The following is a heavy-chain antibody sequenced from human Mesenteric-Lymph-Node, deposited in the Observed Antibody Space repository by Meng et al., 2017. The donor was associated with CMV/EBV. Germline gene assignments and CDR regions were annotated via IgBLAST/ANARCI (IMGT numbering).Heavy chain of an antibody. V-gene: IGHV3-7*01. J-gene: IGHJ3*02. CDR2: IKQDGSEK. CDR1: GFTFSSYW. CDR3: ARGYTGNSASAFDI. D-gene: IGHD1-26*01. Sequence: GGSLRLSCAASGFTFSSYWMSWVRQAPGKGLEWVANIKQDGSEKYYVDSVKGRFTISRDNAKNSLYLQMSSLRAEDTAVYYCARGYTGNSASAFDIWGQGTMVTVSS.